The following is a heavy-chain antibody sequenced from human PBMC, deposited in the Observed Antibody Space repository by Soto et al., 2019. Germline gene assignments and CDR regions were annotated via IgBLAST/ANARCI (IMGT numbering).Heavy chain of an antibody. CDR3: ARDDYGDYGLSDY. Sequence: EVQLVESGGGLVQPGGSLRLSCAASGFTFSSYWMSWVRQAPGKGLEWVANIKQDGSEKYYVDSVKGLFTISRDNXKNSLYLQMNGLRAEDTAVYYCARDDYGDYGLSDYWGQGTLVTVSS. V-gene: IGHV3-7*01. CDR2: IKQDGSEK. D-gene: IGHD4-17*01. J-gene: IGHJ4*02. CDR1: GFTFSSYW.